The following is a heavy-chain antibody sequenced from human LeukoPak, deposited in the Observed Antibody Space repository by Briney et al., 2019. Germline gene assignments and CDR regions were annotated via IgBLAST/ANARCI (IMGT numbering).Heavy chain of an antibody. Sequence: GGSLRLSCAASGFSFDDYPMHWVRQAPGKGLEWVSLINEDGGKTFYADSVRGRFTISRDNSKNSLYLQMNSLRADDTAVYYCARGGSYVHYWGQGTLVTVSS. D-gene: IGHD1-26*01. CDR2: INEDGGKT. CDR3: ARGGSYVHY. J-gene: IGHJ4*02. V-gene: IGHV3-43*02. CDR1: GFSFDDYP.